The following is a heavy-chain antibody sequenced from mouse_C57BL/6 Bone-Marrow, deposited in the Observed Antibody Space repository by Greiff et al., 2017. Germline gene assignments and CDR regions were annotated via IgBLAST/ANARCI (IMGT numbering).Heavy chain of an antibody. V-gene: IGHV1-31*01. CDR1: GYSFTGYY. CDR2: IYPYNGVS. Sequence: EVKLVESGPELVKPGASVKISCKASGYSFTGYYMHWVKQSHGNILDWIGYIYPYNGVSSYNQKFKGKATLTVDKSSSTAYMELRSLTSEDSAVYYCARRGGWSSFAYWGQGTLVTVSA. CDR3: ARRGGWSSFAY. J-gene: IGHJ3*01. D-gene: IGHD2-3*01.